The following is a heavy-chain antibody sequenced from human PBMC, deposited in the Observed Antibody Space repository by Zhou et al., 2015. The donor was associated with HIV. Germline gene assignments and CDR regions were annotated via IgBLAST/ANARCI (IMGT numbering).Heavy chain of an antibody. J-gene: IGHJ4*02. D-gene: IGHD6-13*01. Sequence: QVQLVQSGAEVKKPGASVKVSCKASGYTFTSYYMHWVRQAPGQGLEWMGIINPSGGSTSYAQKFQGRVTMTRDTSTSTVYMELSSLRSEDTAVYYCARSVNPYSSSWYSGYWGQGTLVTVSS. CDR2: INPSGGST. V-gene: IGHV1-46*01. CDR1: GYTFTSYY. CDR3: ARSVNPYSSSWYSGY.